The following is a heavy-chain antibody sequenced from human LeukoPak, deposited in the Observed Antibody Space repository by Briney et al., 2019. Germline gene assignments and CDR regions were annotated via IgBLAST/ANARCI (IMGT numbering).Heavy chain of an antibody. CDR1: GYSISTGYY. D-gene: IGHD6-19*01. V-gene: IGHV4-38-2*02. CDR3: ARDGYSSGWFPYSSFDY. CDR2: FYNGGST. Sequence: SETLSLTCTLSGYSISTGYYWDWLRQPRGRGREGGETFYNGGSTYYNPSLKSRVTNSVDTSKNQFSLNLSSVTAADTAAYYCARDGYSSGWFPYSSFDYWGQGTLVTVSS. J-gene: IGHJ4*02.